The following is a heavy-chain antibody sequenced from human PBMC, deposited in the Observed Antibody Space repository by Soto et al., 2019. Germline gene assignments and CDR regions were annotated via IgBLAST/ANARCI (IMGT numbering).Heavy chain of an antibody. V-gene: IGHV4-34*01. Sequence: PSEPLRRSCRVYGGKCIGHGLSWIRQPPGKGLEWIGEINHSGSTNYNPSLKSRVTISVDTSKNQFSLKLSSVTAADTAVYYCARGRITIFGSHYGMDVWGQGHTVTVSS. J-gene: IGHJ6*02. D-gene: IGHD3-3*01. CDR1: GGKCIGHG. CDR3: ARGRITIFGSHYGMDV. CDR2: INHSGST.